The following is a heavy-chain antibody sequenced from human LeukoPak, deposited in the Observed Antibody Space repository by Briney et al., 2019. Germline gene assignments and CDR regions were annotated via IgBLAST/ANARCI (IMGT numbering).Heavy chain of an antibody. CDR3: ARTTGLSYGLNY. Sequence: PSETLSLTCTVSGGSIKSSSYYWVCIRQPPGMRLEWIGSIFYSGDTYYNPSLKSRVTISVDTSRNQFSLRLSSVTAADTAVYFCARTTGLSYGLNYWGQGTLVTFSS. CDR2: IFYSGDT. D-gene: IGHD5-18*01. CDR1: GGSIKSSSYY. V-gene: IGHV4-39*01. J-gene: IGHJ4*02.